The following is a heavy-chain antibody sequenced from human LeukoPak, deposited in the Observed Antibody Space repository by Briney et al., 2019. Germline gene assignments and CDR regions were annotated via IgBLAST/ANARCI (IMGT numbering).Heavy chain of an antibody. CDR3: ARGDNMRVVVMWPWSAFDI. CDR1: GGSISSGDYY. J-gene: IGHJ3*02. CDR2: IYYSGST. V-gene: IGHV4-30-4*08. D-gene: IGHD3-22*01. Sequence: PSETLSLTCTVSGGSISSGDYYWSWIRQPPGKGLEWIGYIYYSGSTFYSPSLKSQVTISVDTSKNQFSLELTSVTAADTAVYYCARGDNMRVVVMWPWSAFDIWGQGTMVTVSS.